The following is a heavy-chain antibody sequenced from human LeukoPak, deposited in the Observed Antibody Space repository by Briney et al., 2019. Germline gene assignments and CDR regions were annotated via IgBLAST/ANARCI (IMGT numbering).Heavy chain of an antibody. Sequence: PGGSLRLSCAASGFTFRNYWVHWVRQSPGKGLGWFSRINPDRSNINYADSVKGRFTIYRDNAKNSLYLQMNSLRAEDTAVYYCARGEPRLYYYYYGMDVWGQGTTVTVSS. D-gene: IGHD1-26*01. V-gene: IGHV3-74*01. CDR1: GFTFRNYW. J-gene: IGHJ6*02. CDR2: INPDRSNI. CDR3: ARGEPRLYYYYYGMDV.